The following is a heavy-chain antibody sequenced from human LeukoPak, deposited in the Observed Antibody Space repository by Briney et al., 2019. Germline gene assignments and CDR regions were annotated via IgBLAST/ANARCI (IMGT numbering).Heavy chain of an antibody. CDR2: IYYSGDT. V-gene: IGHV4-39*01. CDR3: ARRIVRDTPFHYFDY. D-gene: IGHD1-26*01. Sequence: SETLSLTCSVSGGSVSSSSYQWGWIRQPPGKGREWIGTIYYSGDTYYNPSLKSRVTMSVYTSENQFSLKLSSVTAADTAAYYCARRIVRDTPFHYFDYWGQGNLVTVSS. J-gene: IGHJ4*02. CDR1: GGSVSSSSYQ.